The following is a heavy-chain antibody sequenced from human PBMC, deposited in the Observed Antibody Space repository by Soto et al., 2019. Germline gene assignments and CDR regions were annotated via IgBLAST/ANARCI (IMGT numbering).Heavy chain of an antibody. Sequence: ASVKVSCKPSGGTFISYAISWVRQAPGQGLEWMGGIIPIFGTANYAQKFQGRVTITADESTSTAYMELSSLRSEDTAVYYCASSTTVTSHDYWGQGTLVTVSS. CDR1: GGTFISYA. J-gene: IGHJ4*02. CDR2: IIPIFGTA. D-gene: IGHD4-17*01. V-gene: IGHV1-69*01. CDR3: ASSTTVTSHDY.